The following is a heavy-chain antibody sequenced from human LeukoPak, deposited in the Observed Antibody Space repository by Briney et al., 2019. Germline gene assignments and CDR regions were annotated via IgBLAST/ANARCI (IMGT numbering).Heavy chain of an antibody. Sequence: PSETLSLTCTVSGGSISSSSYYWGWIRQPPGKGLEWIGSIYYSGSTYYNPSLKSRVTISVDTSKNQFSLKLSSVTAADTAVYYCARPDRYGADAFDIWGKGQWSPSLQ. J-gene: IGHJ3*02. CDR2: IYYSGST. D-gene: IGHD3-9*01. CDR1: GGSISSSSYY. CDR3: ARPDRYGADAFDI. V-gene: IGHV4-39*07.